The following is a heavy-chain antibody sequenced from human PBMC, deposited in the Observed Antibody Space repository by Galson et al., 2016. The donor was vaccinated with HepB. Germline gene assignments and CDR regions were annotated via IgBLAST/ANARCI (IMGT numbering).Heavy chain of an antibody. CDR1: GGTYSNYG. Sequence: SVKVSCKASGGTYSNYGFNWVRQAPGQGLEWMGGIIPIFGPANYAQKFQGRITIIADESTTTVYRELSSLRSEVTAVYYCATDILTGYHAFHIWGQGTMVTVSS. V-gene: IGHV1-69*13. CDR3: ATDILTGYHAFHI. CDR2: IIPIFGPA. J-gene: IGHJ3*02. D-gene: IGHD3-9*01.